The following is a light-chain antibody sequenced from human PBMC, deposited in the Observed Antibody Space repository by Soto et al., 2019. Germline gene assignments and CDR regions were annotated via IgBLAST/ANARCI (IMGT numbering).Light chain of an antibody. CDR3: QQYGSAPTLT. CDR2: GAS. CDR1: QSVSSNY. J-gene: IGKJ1*01. V-gene: IGKV3-20*01. Sequence: ESVLTQSPGTLSLSPGERATLSCRASQSVSSNYLAWYQQKPGQAPRLLIYGASTRATGIPDRFSGSGSGTDFTLTISRLEPEDTAVYYCQQYGSAPTLTFGQGTQVEIK.